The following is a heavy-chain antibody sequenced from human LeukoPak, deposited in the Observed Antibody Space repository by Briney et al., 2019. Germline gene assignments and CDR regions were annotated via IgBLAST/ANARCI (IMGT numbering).Heavy chain of an antibody. CDR3: ARRKAAAGLFDF. Sequence: KPSETLSLTCTVSGGSISSYYWSWIRQPPGKGLEWIGYIYYSGSTNYNPSLKSRVTISVDTSKNQFSLRLRSVTAADTAVYYCARRKAAAGLFDFWGQGALVTVSS. CDR1: GGSISSYY. CDR2: IYYSGST. J-gene: IGHJ4*02. D-gene: IGHD6-13*01. V-gene: IGHV4-59*12.